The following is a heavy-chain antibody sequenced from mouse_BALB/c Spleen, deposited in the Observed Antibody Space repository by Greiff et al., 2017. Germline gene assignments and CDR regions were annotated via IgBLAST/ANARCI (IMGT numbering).Heavy chain of an antibody. CDR1: GFTFSSYA. CDR3: GRKGGYDGFAY. Sequence: EVMLVESGGGLVKPGGSLKLSCAASGFTFSSYAMSWVRQSPEKRLEWVAEISSGGSYTYYPDTVTGRFTISRDNAKNTLYLEMSSLRSEDTAMYYWGRKGGYDGFAYWGQGTLVTVSA. CDR2: ISSGGSYT. V-gene: IGHV5-9-4*01. D-gene: IGHD2-2*01. J-gene: IGHJ3*01.